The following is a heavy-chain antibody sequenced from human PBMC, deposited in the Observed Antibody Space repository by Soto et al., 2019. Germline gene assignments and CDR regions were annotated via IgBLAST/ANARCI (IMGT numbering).Heavy chain of an antibody. Sequence: ASVKVSCKASGGTFSSYAISWVRQAPGQGLEWMGGIVPSFGTANYAQKFQGRVTITADESTSTAYMELSSLTSEDTAFYYCARATVRGVIITPWAFDIWGQGTMVTVSS. J-gene: IGHJ3*02. CDR1: GGTFSSYA. CDR2: IVPSFGTA. D-gene: IGHD3-10*01. CDR3: ARATVRGVIITPWAFDI. V-gene: IGHV1-69*13.